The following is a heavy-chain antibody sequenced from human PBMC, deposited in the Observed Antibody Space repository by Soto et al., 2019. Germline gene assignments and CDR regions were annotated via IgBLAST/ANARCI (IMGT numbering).Heavy chain of an antibody. CDR3: ARVRFGDAFDY. CDR1: GYRFPSYG. Sequence: GPGVKKPGASVKVSCKVSGYRFPSYGINWVRQAPGQGLEWVGWVNPDNHNTNYAQNLQHRVSLTTDTSTNTGFLELRDLTSDDTAVYYCARVRFGDAFDYWGQGTLVTVSS. J-gene: IGHJ4*02. CDR2: VNPDNHNT. D-gene: IGHD4-17*01. V-gene: IGHV1-18*01.